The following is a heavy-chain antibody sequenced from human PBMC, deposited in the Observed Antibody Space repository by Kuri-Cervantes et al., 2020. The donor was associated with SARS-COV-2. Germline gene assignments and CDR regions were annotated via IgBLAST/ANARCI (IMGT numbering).Heavy chain of an antibody. V-gene: IGHV3-23*03. CDR2: IYSGGSST. CDR1: GFTFSSYA. Sequence: GESLKISSAASGFTFSSYAMSWVRQAPGKGLEWVSVIYSGGSSTYYADSVKGRFTISRDNSKNTLYLQMNSLRAEDTAVYYCASMVRGNYGMDVWGQGTTVTVSS. J-gene: IGHJ6*02. CDR3: ASMVRGNYGMDV. D-gene: IGHD3-10*01.